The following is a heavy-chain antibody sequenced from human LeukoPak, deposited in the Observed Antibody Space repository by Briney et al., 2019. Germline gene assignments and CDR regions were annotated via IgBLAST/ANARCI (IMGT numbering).Heavy chain of an antibody. D-gene: IGHD2-2*01. Sequence: GGSLRLSCAASGFTFITYAMSWVRQAPGKGLEWVSAISGSGGTTFYADSVKGRFPISRDNSKNTLYLQMNSLRAEDTAVYYCAAIYCSSTSCYAFDYWGQGTLVTVSS. CDR2: ISGSGGTT. V-gene: IGHV3-23*01. CDR3: AAIYCSSTSCYAFDY. J-gene: IGHJ4*02. CDR1: GFTFITYA.